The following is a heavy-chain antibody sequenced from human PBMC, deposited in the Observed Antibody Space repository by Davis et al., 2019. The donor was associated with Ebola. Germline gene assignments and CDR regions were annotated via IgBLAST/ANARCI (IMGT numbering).Heavy chain of an antibody. CDR1: NASISGYY. CDR3: ARVGAASDRELDV. CDR2: ISYSGST. V-gene: IGHV4-59*12. Sequence: PSETLSLTCSVSNASISGYYWSWIRQPAGKGLEWIGYISYSGSTNYNPSLKSRVTMSVDTSKTQFSLRLNSVTAADTAVYYCARVGAASDRELDVWGKGATVTVSS. D-gene: IGHD3-10*01. J-gene: IGHJ6*04.